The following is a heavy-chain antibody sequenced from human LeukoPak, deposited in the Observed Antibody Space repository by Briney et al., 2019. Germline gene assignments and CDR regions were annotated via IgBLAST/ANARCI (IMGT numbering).Heavy chain of an antibody. CDR3: ERGALRYSDY. V-gene: IGHV3-33*01. CDR2: IWYDGSNE. Sequence: GRSLRLSCAASGFTFSNYGLHWVRQAPGKGLEWVAVIWYDGSNEYYADFVKRRFNISRDNSKNTLYVQMNGLRAEDTAVYYCERGALRYSDYWGQGTLVTVSS. D-gene: IGHD3-9*01. J-gene: IGHJ4*02. CDR1: GFTFSNYG.